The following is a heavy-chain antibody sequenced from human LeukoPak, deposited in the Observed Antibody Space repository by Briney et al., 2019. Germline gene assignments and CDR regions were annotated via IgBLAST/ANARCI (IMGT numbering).Heavy chain of an antibody. V-gene: IGHV3-64*04. CDR2: ISTNGGST. D-gene: IGHD1-26*01. Sequence: GGSLRLSCSASGFTFSSYAMHWVRQAPGKGLEYDSAISTNGGSTYYADSVKGRFTISRDISKNTLYLQMNSLRAEDTAVYYCARDLVGAIAHGFDYWGQGTLVTVSS. CDR1: GFTFSSYA. J-gene: IGHJ4*02. CDR3: ARDLVGAIAHGFDY.